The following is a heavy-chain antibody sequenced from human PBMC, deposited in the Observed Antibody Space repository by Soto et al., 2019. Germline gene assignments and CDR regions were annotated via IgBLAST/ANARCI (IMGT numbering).Heavy chain of an antibody. CDR2: IIPIFGTA. D-gene: IGHD6-13*01. J-gene: IGHJ4*02. CDR1: GGTFSSYA. V-gene: IGHV1-69*13. Sequence: WASVKVSCKASGGTFSSYAISWVRQAPGQGLEWMGGIIPIFGTANYAQKFQGRVTITADESTSTAYMELSSLRSEDTAVYYCASSLAAAGPYYFDYWGQGTLVTVSS. CDR3: ASSLAAAGPYYFDY.